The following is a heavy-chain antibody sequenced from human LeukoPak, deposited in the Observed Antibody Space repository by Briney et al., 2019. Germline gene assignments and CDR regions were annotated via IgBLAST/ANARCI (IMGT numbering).Heavy chain of an antibody. CDR2: IDYSERT. D-gene: IGHD4-17*01. CDR3: AITTVTTIYFYFDL. Sequence: PETLSLTCTVSGGSISSYYWSWIRQPPGKGLEWIGYIDYSERTNYNPSLQSRVTISVDTSKNQFSLKMNSVTATDTAAYYCAITTVTTIYFYFDLWGRGTLVTVSS. J-gene: IGHJ2*01. V-gene: IGHV4-59*08. CDR1: GGSISSYY.